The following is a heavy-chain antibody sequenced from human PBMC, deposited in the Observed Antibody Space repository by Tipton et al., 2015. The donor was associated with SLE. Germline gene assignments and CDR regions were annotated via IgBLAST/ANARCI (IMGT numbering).Heavy chain of an antibody. J-gene: IGHJ5*02. D-gene: IGHD3/OR15-3a*01. Sequence: SLRLSCAASGFTFNSYAMNWVRQASGKGLEWVSVISGSGDNTYYADSVKGRFTISRDNSKNTLYLQMNSLRVEDTAVYYCAREMWDWGPHWFDPWGQGTSVTVSS. V-gene: IGHV3-23*01. CDR1: GFTFNSYA. CDR3: AREMWDWGPHWFDP. CDR2: ISGSGDNT.